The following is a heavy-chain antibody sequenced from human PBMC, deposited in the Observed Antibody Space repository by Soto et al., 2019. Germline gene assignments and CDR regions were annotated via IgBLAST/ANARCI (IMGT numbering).Heavy chain of an antibody. CDR1: GDTFTANY. CDR2: INPNNGDT. D-gene: IGHD3-3*01. CDR3: ARSVSFITPRPDY. Sequence: ASVKVSCKASGDTFTANYIHWVRQAPGQGLECMGWINPNNGDTTYAQKFQGRVTMTRDTPISTAYLEVSRLRSDDTAVYYCARSVSFITPRPDYWGQGTLVTVSS. J-gene: IGHJ4*02. V-gene: IGHV1-2*02.